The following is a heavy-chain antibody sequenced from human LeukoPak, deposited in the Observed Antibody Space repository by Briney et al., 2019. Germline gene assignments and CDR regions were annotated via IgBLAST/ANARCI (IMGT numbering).Heavy chain of an antibody. D-gene: IGHD3-10*02. Sequence: GGSLRLSCAASGFTFSTYWMHWVRQAPAKGLVWVSRINTAGSSTYYADSVKGRFTISRDNAKNSLYLQMNSLRAEDTAVYYCAELGITMIGGVWGKGTTVTISS. V-gene: IGHV3-74*01. J-gene: IGHJ6*04. CDR3: AELGITMIGGV. CDR2: INTAGSST. CDR1: GFTFSTYW.